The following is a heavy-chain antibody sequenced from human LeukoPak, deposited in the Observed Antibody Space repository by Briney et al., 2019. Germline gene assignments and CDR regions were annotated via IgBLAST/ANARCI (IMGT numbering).Heavy chain of an antibody. D-gene: IGHD2-15*01. CDR2: INWNGGST. Sequence: AGGSLRLSCAASGFTFDDYGMSWVRQAPGKGLEWVSGINWNGGSTGYADSVKGRFTISRDNAENSLYLQMNSLRAEDTALYYCARGARDVCSGGSCYLGYYYYYMDVWGKGTTVTVSS. CDR1: GFTFDDYG. J-gene: IGHJ6*03. CDR3: ARGARDVCSGGSCYLGYYYYYMDV. V-gene: IGHV3-20*04.